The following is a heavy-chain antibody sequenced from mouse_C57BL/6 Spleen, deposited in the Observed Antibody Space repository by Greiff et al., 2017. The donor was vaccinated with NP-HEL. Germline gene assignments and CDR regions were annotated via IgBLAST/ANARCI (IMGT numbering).Heavy chain of an antibody. CDR3: ARQRFITTVVATNYFDY. J-gene: IGHJ2*01. V-gene: IGHV5-9*01. Sequence: EVKLVESGGGLVKPGGSLKLSCAASGFTFSSYTMSWVRQTPEKRLEWVATISGGGGNTYYPDSVKGRFTISRDNAKNTLYLQMSSLRSEDTALYYCARQRFITTVVATNYFDYWGQGTTLTVSS. D-gene: IGHD1-1*01. CDR2: ISGGGGNT. CDR1: GFTFSSYT.